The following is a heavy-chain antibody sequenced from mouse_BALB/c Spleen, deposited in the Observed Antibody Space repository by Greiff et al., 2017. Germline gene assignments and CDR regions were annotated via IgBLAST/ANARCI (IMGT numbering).Heavy chain of an antibody. Sequence: QVQLQQSGAELAKPGASVKMSCKASGYTFTSYWMHWVKQRPGQGLEWIGYINPSTGYTEYNQKFKDKATLTADKSSSTAYMQLSSLTSEDSAVYYCARNDGQGHYYAMDYWGQGTSVTVSS. D-gene: IGHD2-3*01. J-gene: IGHJ4*01. CDR2: INPSTGYT. CDR1: GYTFTSYW. V-gene: IGHV1-7*01. CDR3: ARNDGQGHYYAMDY.